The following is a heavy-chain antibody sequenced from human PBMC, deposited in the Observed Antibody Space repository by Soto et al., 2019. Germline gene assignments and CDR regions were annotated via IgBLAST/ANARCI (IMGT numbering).Heavy chain of an antibody. V-gene: IGHV4-4*02. CDR3: ARGGDWQFDY. J-gene: IGHJ4*02. Sequence: QVQLQESGPGLVKPSGTLSLTCAVSGDSISSDKWWSWVRQPPGKGLEWIGEIHHSGRTNDNPSLKGRVTPLVEKSTHQGYLELSSTTAADTAVYYCARGGDWQFDYWGQGTLVTVSS. CDR2: IHHSGRT. D-gene: IGHD2-21*02. CDR1: GDSISSDKW.